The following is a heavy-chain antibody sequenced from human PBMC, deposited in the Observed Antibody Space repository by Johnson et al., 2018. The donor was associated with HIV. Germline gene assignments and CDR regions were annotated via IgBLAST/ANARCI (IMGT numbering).Heavy chain of an antibody. V-gene: IGHV3-9*01. CDR2: ISRNSDKI. J-gene: IGHJ3*02. Sequence: VQLVESGGGLVQPGRSLRLSCAASGFTFDDYAMHWVRQAPGKGLEWVSGISRNSDKIGYADSVRGRFSISRDNAKNTLYLQMDSLRAEDTALYYCTREPSIAAAGGDGAFDIWGRGTMLTVSS. CDR1: GFTFDDYA. D-gene: IGHD6-13*01. CDR3: TREPSIAAAGGDGAFDI.